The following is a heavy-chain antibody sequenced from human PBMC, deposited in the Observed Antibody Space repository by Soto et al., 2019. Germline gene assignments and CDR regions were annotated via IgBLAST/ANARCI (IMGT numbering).Heavy chain of an antibody. Sequence: ASVKVSCKASGYTFTNNDINWVRQAPGQVLEWIGSMNTNTNTTDSAEVFEGRVSLTWDTSISTAYMQLNSLKIDDTAVYYCAREVVETSSLWLDPWGQGTLVTVSS. V-gene: IGHV1-8*01. CDR1: GYTFTNND. D-gene: IGHD6-6*01. J-gene: IGHJ5*02. CDR3: AREVVETSSLWLDP. CDR2: MNTNTNTT.